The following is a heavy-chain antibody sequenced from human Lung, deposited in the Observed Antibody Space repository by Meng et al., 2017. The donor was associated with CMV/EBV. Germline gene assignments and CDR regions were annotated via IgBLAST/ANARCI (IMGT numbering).Heavy chain of an antibody. CDR2: INPKSGAT. D-gene: IGHD3-10*01. J-gene: IGHJ4*02. Sequence: QVQLVQSGAGVKKPGASVKVSCKTSVYTFTGYYTHWVRQAPGQGLEWMGRINPKSGATDYAQKFQGRVTLTRDTSINTAYMELNRLTSDDTAVYYCARFGEVIDYWGQGTLVTVSS. V-gene: IGHV1-2*06. CDR1: VYTFTGYY. CDR3: ARFGEVIDY.